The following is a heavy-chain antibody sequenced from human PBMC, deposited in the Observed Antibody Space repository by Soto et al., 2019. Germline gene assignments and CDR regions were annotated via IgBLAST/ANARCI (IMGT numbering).Heavy chain of an antibody. Sequence: GQSRTISCKPPGCTFFNSRRCRDHQMPGKGLEWMGIIYLADFDTRYSPSLQGQVTISADKSINTAYLQWGSLKASDTAMYYCARQAIYSSWSFDFCGQGTLVTVSS. CDR2: IYLADFDT. CDR3: ARQAIYSSWSFDF. V-gene: IGHV5-51*07. D-gene: IGHD6-6*01. J-gene: IGHJ4*02. CDR1: GCTFFNSR.